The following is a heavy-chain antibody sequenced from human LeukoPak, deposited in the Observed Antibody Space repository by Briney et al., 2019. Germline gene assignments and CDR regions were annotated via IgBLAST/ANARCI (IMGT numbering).Heavy chain of an antibody. J-gene: IGHJ3*02. D-gene: IGHD3-10*01. V-gene: IGHV4-61*02. Sequence: SQTLSLTCTVSGGSISSGSYYWSWIRQPAGTGLEWIVRIYTSGSTNYNPSLKSRVTISVDTSKNQFSLKLSSVTAADTAVYYCARDRSSLWFGELDAFDIWGQGTMVTVSS. CDR1: GGSISSGSYY. CDR2: IYTSGST. CDR3: ARDRSSLWFGELDAFDI.